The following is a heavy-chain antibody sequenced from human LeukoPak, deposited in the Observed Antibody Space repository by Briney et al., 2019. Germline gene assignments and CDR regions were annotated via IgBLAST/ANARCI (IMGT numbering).Heavy chain of an antibody. D-gene: IGHD1-26*01. CDR2: IRSRPYGGTT. CDR1: GFTFGDYA. V-gene: IGHV3-49*04. Sequence: GGSLRLSCTASGFTFGDYAMSWVRPAPGKGLEWVGFIRSRPYGGTTEYAASVKGRFTISRDDSKSLAFLQMNSLKTEDTAVYYCTSDRVGATSPFDYWGQGTLVTVSS. J-gene: IGHJ4*02. CDR3: TSDRVGATSPFDY.